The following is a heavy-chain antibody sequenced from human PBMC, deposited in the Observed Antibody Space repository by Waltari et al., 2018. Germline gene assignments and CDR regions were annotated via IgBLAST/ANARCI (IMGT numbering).Heavy chain of an antibody. CDR3: ARTTYSSSSSDAFDI. D-gene: IGHD6-6*01. Sequence: QVQLQESGPGLVKPSETLSLTCTVSGGSISSSYWSWIRQPPGKGLEWIGYIYYSGSTNYNPSLKSRVTISVDTSKNQFSLKLSSVTAADTAVYYCARTTYSSSSSDAFDIWGQGTMVTVSS. CDR1: GGSISSSY. J-gene: IGHJ3*02. V-gene: IGHV4-59*01. CDR2: IYYSGST.